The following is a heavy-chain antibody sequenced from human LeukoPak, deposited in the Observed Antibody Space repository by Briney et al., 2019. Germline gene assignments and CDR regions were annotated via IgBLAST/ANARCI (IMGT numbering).Heavy chain of an antibody. V-gene: IGHV4-34*01. CDR2: INHSGST. J-gene: IGHJ3*02. CDR1: GGSFSGYY. D-gene: IGHD3-22*01. Sequence: SETLSLTCAVYGGSFSGYYWSWIRQPPGKGLGWIGEINHSGSTNYNPSLKSRVTISVDTSKNQFSLKLSSVTAADTAVYYCARGGYYYVLDAFDIWGQGTMVTVSS. CDR3: ARGGYYYVLDAFDI.